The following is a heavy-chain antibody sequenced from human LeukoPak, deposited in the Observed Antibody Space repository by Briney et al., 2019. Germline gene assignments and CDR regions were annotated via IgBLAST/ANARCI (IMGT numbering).Heavy chain of an antibody. CDR2: IVPALNIT. Sequence: SVKVSCKTSGGTFSSSAITWVRQAPGQGLEWMGRIVPALNITSYAQKFQGRVTITADTSTSTAYMELSSLRSEETAVYYCARDQGLTAPPPYGLDVWGQGTTVTVSS. D-gene: IGHD5-18*01. CDR1: GGTFSSSA. V-gene: IGHV1-69*04. J-gene: IGHJ6*02. CDR3: ARDQGLTAPPPYGLDV.